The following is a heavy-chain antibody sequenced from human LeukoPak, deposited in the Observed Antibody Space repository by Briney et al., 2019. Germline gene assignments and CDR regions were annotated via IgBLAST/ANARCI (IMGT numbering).Heavy chain of an antibody. D-gene: IGHD5-24*01. Sequence: SETLSLTCAVYGGSFSGYYWSWIRQPPGKGLEWIGEINHSGSTNYNPSLKSRVTISVDTSKNQFSLKLSSVTAADTAVYYCARPNLEMATITAGAFDIWGQGTMVTVSS. V-gene: IGHV4-34*01. J-gene: IGHJ3*02. CDR3: ARPNLEMATITAGAFDI. CDR1: GGSFSGYY. CDR2: INHSGST.